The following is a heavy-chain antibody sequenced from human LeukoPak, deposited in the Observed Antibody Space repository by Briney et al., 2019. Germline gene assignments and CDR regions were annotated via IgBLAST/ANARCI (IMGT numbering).Heavy chain of an antibody. J-gene: IGHJ3*02. CDR1: GFTFSTYS. V-gene: IGHV3-21*01. Sequence: GGSLRLSCAASGFTFSTYSMNWVRQAPGKGLEWVSYISSSTTYIYYADSVKGRFTISRDNAKNSLYLQMNSLRAEDTSVYYCARDRGYCSGGSCYSNAFDIWGQGTMVTVSS. CDR2: ISSSTTYI. CDR3: ARDRGYCSGGSCYSNAFDI. D-gene: IGHD2-15*01.